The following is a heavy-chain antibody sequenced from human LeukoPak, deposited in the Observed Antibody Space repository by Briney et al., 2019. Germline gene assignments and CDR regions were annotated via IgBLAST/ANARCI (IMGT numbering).Heavy chain of an antibody. V-gene: IGHV3-21*01. J-gene: IGHJ3*02. D-gene: IGHD2-15*01. CDR3: AHSTGRSGASCYGTCSAFDI. CDR1: GFTFSSYS. Sequence: PGGSLRLSCAASGFTFSSYSMNWVRQAPGKGLEWVSSISSSSSYIYYADSVKGRFTISRDNAKNSLYLQMNSLRAEDTAVYYCAHSTGRSGASCYGTCSAFDIWGQGTMVTVSS. CDR2: ISSSSSYI.